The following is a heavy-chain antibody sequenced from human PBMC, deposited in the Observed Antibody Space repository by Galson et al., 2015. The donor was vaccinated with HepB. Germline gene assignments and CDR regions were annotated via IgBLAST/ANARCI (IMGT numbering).Heavy chain of an antibody. V-gene: IGHV3-21*01. D-gene: IGHD3-3*01. J-gene: IGHJ3*02. CDR1: GFTFSSYS. CDR3: AGTIFGVALDAFDI. Sequence: SLRLSCAASGFTFSSYSMNWVRQAPGKGLEWVSSISSSSSYIYYADSVKGRFTISRDNAKNSLYLQMNSLRAEDTAVYYCAGTIFGVALDAFDIWGQGTMVTVSS. CDR2: ISSSSSYI.